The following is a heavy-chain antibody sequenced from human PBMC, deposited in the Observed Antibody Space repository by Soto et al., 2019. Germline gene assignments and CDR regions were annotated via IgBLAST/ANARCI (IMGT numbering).Heavy chain of an antibody. Sequence: GASVKVSCKASGYTFTSYGISWVRQAPGQGLEWMGWISAYNGNTNYAQKLQDRVTMTTDTSTSTAYMELRSLRSDDTAVYYCARGRSSGWSNSDDAFDIWGQGTMVTVSS. CDR2: ISAYNGNT. CDR1: GYTFTSYG. D-gene: IGHD6-19*01. CDR3: ARGRSSGWSNSDDAFDI. V-gene: IGHV1-18*01. J-gene: IGHJ3*02.